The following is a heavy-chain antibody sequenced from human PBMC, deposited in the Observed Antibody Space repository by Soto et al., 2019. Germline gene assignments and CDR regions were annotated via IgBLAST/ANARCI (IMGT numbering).Heavy chain of an antibody. CDR1: GFTVSNNY. CDR3: ARDGTYNWV. J-gene: IGHJ4*02. Sequence: ELQLVASGGGLVQPGGSLRLSCAASGFTVSNNYVRWVRQAPGKGLEWVSLIFSNGDTCYADSVKGRFPISRDSSSNTLYLQMNSLRVEDTAVYYCARDGTYNWVGGQGIHVTVSS. CDR2: IFSNGDT. D-gene: IGHD1-1*01. V-gene: IGHV3-66*01.